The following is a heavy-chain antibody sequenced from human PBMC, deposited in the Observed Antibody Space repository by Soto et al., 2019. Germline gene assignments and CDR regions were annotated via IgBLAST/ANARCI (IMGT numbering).Heavy chain of an antibody. CDR2: ISYDSDTI. J-gene: IGHJ6*02. Sequence: PGGSLRLSCAGSGFTFGTYSMNWVRQAAGKGLEWIAYISYDSDTIQYADSVKGRFTISRDNAKDSLYLQMNSLRDEDTAVYYCARLYYDYVWGQGTTVTVSS. CDR3: ARLYYDYV. D-gene: IGHD3-3*01. CDR1: GFTFGTYS. V-gene: IGHV3-48*02.